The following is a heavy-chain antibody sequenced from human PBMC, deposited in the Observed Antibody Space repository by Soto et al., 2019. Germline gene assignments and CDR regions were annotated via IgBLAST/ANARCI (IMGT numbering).Heavy chain of an antibody. D-gene: IGHD6-25*01. CDR1: GFTFSSYG. Sequence: QVQLVESGGGVVQPGRSLRLSCAASGFTFSSYGMHWVRQAPGKGLEWVAVIWYDGSNKYYTDSVKGRFTISRDNSKNTLYLQMNSLRAEDTAVYYCARDLSSSVFDPWGQGTLVTVSS. CDR2: IWYDGSNK. CDR3: ARDLSSSVFDP. J-gene: IGHJ5*02. V-gene: IGHV3-33*01.